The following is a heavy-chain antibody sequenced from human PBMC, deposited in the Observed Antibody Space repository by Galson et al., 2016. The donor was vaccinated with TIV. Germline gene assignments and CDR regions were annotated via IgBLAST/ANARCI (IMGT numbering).Heavy chain of an antibody. CDR2: ISYSGGT. Sequence: LSLTCTVSGDSISRHDWTWIRQPPGKGLEWIGCISYSGGTNYNPPLKGRVSISLDTSENNFSLKLSSVTAADTAVYYCVRYFEVVLGGFHWFDPWGQGTLVIVSS. CDR1: GDSISRHD. V-gene: IGHV4-59*11. D-gene: IGHD3-3*01. J-gene: IGHJ5*02. CDR3: VRYFEVVLGGFHWFDP.